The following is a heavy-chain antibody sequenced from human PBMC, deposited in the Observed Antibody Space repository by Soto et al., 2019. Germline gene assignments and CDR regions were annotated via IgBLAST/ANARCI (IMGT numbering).Heavy chain of an antibody. V-gene: IGHV3-74*01. CDR2: INDDGSST. CDR1: RFTFSMYW. D-gene: IGHD1-1*01. J-gene: IGHJ4*02. Sequence: AGSLRLSCAASRFTFSMYWMHWVRQVPGKGPEWVSRINDDGSSTNYADSVKGRFTISRDNAKNTLYLQMNDLRAEDTAVYYCTRGPRSTSTGTGAFWGQGTLVTVSS. CDR3: TRGPRSTSTGTGAF.